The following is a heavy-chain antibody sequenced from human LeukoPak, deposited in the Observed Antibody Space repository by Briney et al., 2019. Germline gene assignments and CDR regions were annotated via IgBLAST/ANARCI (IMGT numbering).Heavy chain of an antibody. J-gene: IGHJ4*02. Sequence: ASVKVSCKASGYTFTSYYMHWVRQAPGQGLEWMGIINPSGGSTSYAQKFQGRVTMTRDTSTSTVYMELSSLRSEDTAVYYCARDISTIFGVVRVLLTNWGQGTLVTVSS. CDR2: INPSGGST. D-gene: IGHD3-3*01. CDR1: GYTFTSYY. V-gene: IGHV1-46*01. CDR3: ARDISTIFGVVRVLLTN.